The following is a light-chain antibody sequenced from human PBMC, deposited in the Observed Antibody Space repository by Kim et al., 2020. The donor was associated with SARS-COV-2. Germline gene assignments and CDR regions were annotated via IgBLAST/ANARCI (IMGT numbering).Light chain of an antibody. CDR3: QQYGSSSWT. V-gene: IGKV3-20*01. CDR2: GAS. J-gene: IGKJ1*01. CDR1: QSVSSSY. Sequence: SPGERATLSCRASQSVSSSYLAWYQQKPGQAPRLLIYGASSRATGIPDRFSGSGSGTDFTLTISRLEPEDFAVYYCQQYGSSSWTFGQGTKVE.